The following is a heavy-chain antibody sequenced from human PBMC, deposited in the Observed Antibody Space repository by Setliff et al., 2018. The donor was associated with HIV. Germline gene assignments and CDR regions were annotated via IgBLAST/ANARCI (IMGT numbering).Heavy chain of an antibody. CDR3: ASRVYYYDSSGYLREEGFDP. V-gene: IGHV4-34*01. Sequence: KTSETLSLTCAVYGGSFTGYHWSWVRQPPGKGLEWLGEITHSGNTNYNSSLEGRLTISMDTSKDQFSLRLSTVTAADAAVYYCASRVYYYDSSGYLREEGFDPWGQGTTVTV. J-gene: IGHJ5*02. CDR2: ITHSGNT. CDR1: GGSFTGYH. D-gene: IGHD3-22*01.